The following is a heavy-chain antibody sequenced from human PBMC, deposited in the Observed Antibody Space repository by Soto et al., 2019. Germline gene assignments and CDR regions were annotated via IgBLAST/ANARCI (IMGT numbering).Heavy chain of an antibody. Sequence: EVQLLESGGGLVQPGGSLRLSCAASGFTFSNYAMSWVRQAPGKGLEWVSAVSGSGGTTYYADSVRGRFTISRDNSTNPLSLQMNSLRAEDTAIYFCARCTVDTIVTRGWCNWFDPWGQGTLVTVSS. V-gene: IGHV3-23*01. CDR1: GFTFSNYA. CDR2: VSGSGGTT. J-gene: IGHJ5*02. D-gene: IGHD5-18*01. CDR3: ARCTVDTIVTRGWCNWFDP.